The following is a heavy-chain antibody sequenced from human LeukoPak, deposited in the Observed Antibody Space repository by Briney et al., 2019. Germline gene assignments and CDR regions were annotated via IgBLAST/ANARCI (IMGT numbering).Heavy chain of an antibody. V-gene: IGHV3-48*03. CDR2: ISTSSSTI. CDR3: ARSSSWRESRGGRDY. Sequence: GGSLRLSCAASGFTFSSYEMNWVRQAPGKGLEWVSYISTSSSTIYYADSVKGRFTISRDNAKNSLYLQMNSLRAEDTAVYYCARSSSWRESRGGRDYWGQGTLVTASS. CDR1: GFTFSSYE. D-gene: IGHD6-13*01. J-gene: IGHJ4*02.